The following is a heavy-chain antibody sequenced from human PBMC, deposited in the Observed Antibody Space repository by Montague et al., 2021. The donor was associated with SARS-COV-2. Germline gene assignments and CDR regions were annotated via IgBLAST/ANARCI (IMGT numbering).Heavy chain of an antibody. CDR3: ARGLWFGELLSLYYYYGMDD. V-gene: IGHV6-1*01. J-gene: IGHJ6*02. D-gene: IGHD3-10*01. Sequence: CAISGDSVSSNSAAWNWIRQSPSRGLEWLGRTYYRSKWYNDYAVSVKSRITINPDTSKNQFSLQLNSVTPEDTAVYYCARGLWFGELLSLYYYYGMDDWGQGTTVTVSS. CDR1: GDSVSSNSAA. CDR2: TYYRSKWYN.